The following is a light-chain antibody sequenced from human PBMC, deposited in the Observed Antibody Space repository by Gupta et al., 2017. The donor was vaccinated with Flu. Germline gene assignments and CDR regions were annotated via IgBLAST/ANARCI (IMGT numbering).Light chain of an antibody. V-gene: IGKV3-15*01. J-gene: IGKJ2*01. CDR3: QQYNTWPSYT. CDR2: GAS. CDR1: QSVGSN. Sequence: ATLSVSPGERATLSCRASQSVGSNLAWYQQKPGQAPRLLIYGASTRATGIPGRFSGSGSGTEFTLTISSLQSEDFAVYYCQQYNTWPSYTFGQGTKLEIK.